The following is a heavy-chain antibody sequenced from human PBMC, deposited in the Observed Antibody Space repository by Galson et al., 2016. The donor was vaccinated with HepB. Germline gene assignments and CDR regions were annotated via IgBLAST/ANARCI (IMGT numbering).Heavy chain of an antibody. CDR3: ARTGTTYIPDY. CDR1: GGSVSSRNYP. J-gene: IGHJ4*02. CDR2: MYYSGIP. V-gene: IGHV4-61*01. D-gene: IGHD1-1*01. Sequence: LSLTCTVSGGSVSSRNYPWGWTRQPPGKGLEWIGYMYYSGIPYYNPSLRSRVTISVDTSKNQFSLKLSAVTAADTAVYYCARTGTTYIPDYWGQGALVTVSS.